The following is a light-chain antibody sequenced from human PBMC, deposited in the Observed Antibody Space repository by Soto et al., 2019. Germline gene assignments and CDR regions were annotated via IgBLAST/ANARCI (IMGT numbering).Light chain of an antibody. Sequence: EIVLTQSPGTLSLSPGERATLSCRASQSVSSSYLAWHQQKPGQAPRLLIYGASSRATGIPVRFSGSGSGTDFTLTISRLEPEDFAVYYCQQYDSSPLTFGGGTKVEIK. V-gene: IGKV3-20*01. CDR1: QSVSSSY. CDR2: GAS. J-gene: IGKJ4*01. CDR3: QQYDSSPLT.